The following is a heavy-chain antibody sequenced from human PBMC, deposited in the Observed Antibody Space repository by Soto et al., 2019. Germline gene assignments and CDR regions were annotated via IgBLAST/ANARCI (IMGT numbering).Heavy chain of an antibody. Sequence: EVQLVESGGGLVKPGGSLRLSCAASGFTFNTYDMNWVLQAPGKGLEWVSSITTSSAYIYYADSLKGRINISRDNAKNTRFLQINSLTAEDTAVYYCVSSGTARLLRHSWFDTWGQGTLVTVSS. V-gene: IGHV3-21*01. CDR3: VSSGTARLLRHSWFDT. CDR2: ITTSSAYI. J-gene: IGHJ5*02. CDR1: GFTFNTYD. D-gene: IGHD2-21*01.